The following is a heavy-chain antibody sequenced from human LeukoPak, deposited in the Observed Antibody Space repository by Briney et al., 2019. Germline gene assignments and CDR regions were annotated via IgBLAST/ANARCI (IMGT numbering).Heavy chain of an antibody. D-gene: IGHD3-10*01. CDR2: IKQDGSEK. Sequence: GGSLRLSCAASGFTFSSYWMSWVRQAPGKGLEWVANIKQDGSEKYYVDSVKGRFTISRDNAKNSLYLQMNSLRAEDTAVYYCARVRFLGGSGSSLRFDPWGQGTLVTVST. CDR3: ARVRFLGGSGSSLRFDP. J-gene: IGHJ5*02. V-gene: IGHV3-7*01. CDR1: GFTFSSYW.